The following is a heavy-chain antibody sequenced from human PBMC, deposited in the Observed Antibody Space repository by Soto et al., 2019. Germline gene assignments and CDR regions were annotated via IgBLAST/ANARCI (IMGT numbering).Heavy chain of an antibody. V-gene: IGHV3-53*01. J-gene: IGHJ6*02. CDR2: IESGGST. D-gene: IGHD3-16*01. CDR3: AKDLGPLRIHNYYFYGLDV. Sequence: PXGSLSLTCKASGVTVSSTNRSWVRQAPGMGLERVAVIESGGSTHYADSVKGRFTISRDIPKNMIYLQLHTLRAEDTAVYYCAKDLGPLRIHNYYFYGLDVWGQGTTVTVSS. CDR1: GVTVSSTN.